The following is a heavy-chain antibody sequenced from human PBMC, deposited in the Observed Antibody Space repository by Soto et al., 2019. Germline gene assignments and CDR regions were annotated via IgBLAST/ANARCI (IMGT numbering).Heavy chain of an antibody. CDR3: ARTLKNQLPPYYYAMDV. CDR1: GFNFSRYE. CDR2: ISPSDSAA. Sequence: GGSLRLSCSASGFNFSRYEMNWVRQGPGRGLEWISYISPSDSAAYYADSVKGRFTISRDNTKNALILQMDSLRAEDTAVYYCARTLKNQLPPYYYAMDVWGQGTTVTVPS. D-gene: IGHD2-2*01. J-gene: IGHJ6*02. V-gene: IGHV3-48*03.